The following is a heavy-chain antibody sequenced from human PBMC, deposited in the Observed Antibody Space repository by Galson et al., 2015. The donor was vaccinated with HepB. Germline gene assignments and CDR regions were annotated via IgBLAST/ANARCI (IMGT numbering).Heavy chain of an antibody. D-gene: IGHD5-18*01. J-gene: IGHJ4*02. CDR3: AKSSGYSYGYSYYFDY. CDR2: ISGSGGST. CDR1: GFTFSSYA. Sequence: SLRLSCAASGFTFSSYAMSWVRQAPGKGLEWVSAISGSGGSTYYADSVKGRFTISRDNSENTLYLQMNSLRAEDTAVYYCAKSSGYSYGYSYYFDYWGQGTLVTVSS. V-gene: IGHV3-23*01.